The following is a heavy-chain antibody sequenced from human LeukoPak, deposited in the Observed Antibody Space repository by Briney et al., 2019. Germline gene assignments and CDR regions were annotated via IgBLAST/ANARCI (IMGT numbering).Heavy chain of an antibody. Sequence: ASVTVSCKASVYTFTSYDIHWVRQATGQGLEWMGWMNPNSGNTGYAQKFQGRVTMTRNTSISTAYMELSSLRSEDTAVYYCARVLGPPGLLLWFGELSIGYYYGMDVWGQGTTVTVSS. CDR2: MNPNSGNT. D-gene: IGHD3-10*01. J-gene: IGHJ6*02. V-gene: IGHV1-8*01. CDR1: VYTFTSYD. CDR3: ARVLGPPGLLLWFGELSIGYYYGMDV.